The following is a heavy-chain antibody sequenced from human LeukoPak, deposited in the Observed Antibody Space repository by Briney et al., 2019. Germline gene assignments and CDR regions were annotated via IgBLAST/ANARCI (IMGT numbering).Heavy chain of an antibody. Sequence: GGSLRLSCAASGFTFSSYGMHWVRQAPGKGLEWVAFIRYDGSNKYYADSVKGRFTISRDNSKNTLYLQMNSLRAEDTAVYYCVKDRREGSYYDYWGQGTLVTVSS. CDR3: VKDRREGSYYDY. CDR2: IRYDGSNK. D-gene: IGHD3-10*01. V-gene: IGHV3-30*02. CDR1: GFTFSSYG. J-gene: IGHJ4*02.